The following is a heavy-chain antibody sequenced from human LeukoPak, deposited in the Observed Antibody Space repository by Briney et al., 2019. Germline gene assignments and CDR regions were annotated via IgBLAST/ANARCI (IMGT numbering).Heavy chain of an antibody. Sequence: SETLSLTCTVSGGSISTSGYYWGWIRQPPGKGLEWIGSIYYSGSTYYNPSLKSRVTISVDTSKNQFSLKLSSVTAADTAVYYCARLSITMVRGVIITDDYWGQGTLVTVSS. D-gene: IGHD3-10*01. J-gene: IGHJ4*02. V-gene: IGHV4-39*01. CDR1: GGSISTSGYY. CDR2: IYYSGST. CDR3: ARLSITMVRGVIITDDY.